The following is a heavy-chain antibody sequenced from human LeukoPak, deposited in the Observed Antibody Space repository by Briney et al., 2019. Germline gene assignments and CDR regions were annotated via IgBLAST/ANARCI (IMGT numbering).Heavy chain of an antibody. CDR2: IYHSGST. D-gene: IGHD5-12*01. V-gene: IGHV4-38-2*02. Sequence: SETLSLTCTVSGYSISSGYYWGWIRQPPGKGLEWIGSIYHSGSTYYNPSLKSRVTISVDTSKNQFSLKLSSVTAADTAVYYCARIEGAYGVLVYWGQGTLVTVSS. CDR3: ARIEGAYGVLVY. CDR1: GYSISSGYY. J-gene: IGHJ4*02.